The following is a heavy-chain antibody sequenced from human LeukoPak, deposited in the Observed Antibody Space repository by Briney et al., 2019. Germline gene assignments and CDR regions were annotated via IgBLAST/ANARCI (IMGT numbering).Heavy chain of an antibody. CDR3: ARGLRHSSNWGVFDY. V-gene: IGHV3-53*01. J-gene: IGHJ4*02. CDR2: IYSGGET. D-gene: IGHD6-13*01. Sequence: GGSLRLSCAASGFTVSSDYMSWVRQAPGEGLEWVSVIYSGGETYYADSVKGRFTISRDNSKNTVYLQMNSLRAEDTAVYYCARGLRHSSNWGVFDYWGQGTLVTVSS. CDR1: GFTVSSDY.